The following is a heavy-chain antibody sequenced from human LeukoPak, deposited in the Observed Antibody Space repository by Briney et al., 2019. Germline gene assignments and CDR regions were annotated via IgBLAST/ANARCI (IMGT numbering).Heavy chain of an antibody. Sequence: SQTLSLTCAVSGGSISSGGYSWSWIRQPPGKGLEWIGYIYHSGSTNYNPSLKSRVTISVDRSKNQFSLKLSSVTAADTAVYYCARKDHGMDVWGQGTTVTVSS. CDR3: ARKDHGMDV. J-gene: IGHJ6*02. V-gene: IGHV4-30-2*01. CDR1: GGSISSGGYS. CDR2: IYHSGST.